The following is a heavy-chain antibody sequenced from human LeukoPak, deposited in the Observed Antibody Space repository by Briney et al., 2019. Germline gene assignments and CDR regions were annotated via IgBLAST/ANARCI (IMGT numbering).Heavy chain of an antibody. CDR1: GGSISSSNCY. Sequence: SETLSLTCTVSGGSISSSNCYWGWIRQPPGKGLEWNGSIYYSGSTYYNPSLNSRVTISVDTSKNQFSLILSSVTAADTAVYYCARLSLSGSAYYGMDVWGQGTTVTVSS. D-gene: IGHD3-10*01. J-gene: IGHJ6*02. V-gene: IGHV4-39*01. CDR3: ARLSLSGSAYYGMDV. CDR2: IYYSGST.